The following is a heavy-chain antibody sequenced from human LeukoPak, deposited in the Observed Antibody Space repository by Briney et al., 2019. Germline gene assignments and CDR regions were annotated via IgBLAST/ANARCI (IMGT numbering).Heavy chain of an antibody. CDR2: ISGSGGST. CDR3: AKVGGLAGRAFDI. Sequence: PGESLKISCAASGFTFSSYAMSWVRQAPGKGLEWVSAISGSGGSTYYADSVKGRFTISRDNSKNTLYLQMNSLRAEDTAVYYCAKVGGLAGRAFDIWGQGTMVTVSS. D-gene: IGHD1-26*01. J-gene: IGHJ3*02. V-gene: IGHV3-23*01. CDR1: GFTFSSYA.